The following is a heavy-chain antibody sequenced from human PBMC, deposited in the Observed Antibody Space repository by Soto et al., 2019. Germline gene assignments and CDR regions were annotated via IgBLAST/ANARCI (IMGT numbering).Heavy chain of an antibody. V-gene: IGHV4-31*03. CDR2: IYYSGST. CDR3: ARGVVVAAQTLYYFDY. CDR1: GGSISSGGYY. Sequence: PSETLSLTCTVSGGSISSGGYYWSWIRQHPGKGLEWIGYIYYSGSTYYNPSLKSRVTISVDTSKNQFSLKLSSVTAADTAVYYCARGVVVAAQTLYYFDYWGQGTLVTVSS. D-gene: IGHD2-15*01. J-gene: IGHJ4*02.